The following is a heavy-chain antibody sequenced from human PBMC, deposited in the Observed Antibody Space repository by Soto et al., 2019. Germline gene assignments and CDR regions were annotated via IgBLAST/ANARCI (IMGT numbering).Heavy chain of an antibody. V-gene: IGHV3-11*01. CDR3: ARVDIAARGYYYYYMDV. Sequence: GGSLRLSCAASGFTFSDYYMSWIRQAPGKGLEWVSYISSSGSTIYYADSVKGRFTISRDNAKNSLYLQMNNLRAEDTAVYYCARVDIAARGYYYYYMDVWGKGTTVTVSS. CDR1: GFTFSDYY. CDR2: ISSSGSTI. D-gene: IGHD6-6*01. J-gene: IGHJ6*03.